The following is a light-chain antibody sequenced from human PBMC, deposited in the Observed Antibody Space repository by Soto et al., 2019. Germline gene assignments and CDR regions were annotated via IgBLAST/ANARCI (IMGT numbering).Light chain of an antibody. CDR2: EVS. V-gene: IGLV2-14*01. CDR1: SSDVGGYNY. J-gene: IGLJ1*01. Sequence: QSVLTQPASVSGSPGQSITISCTGTSSDVGGYNYVSWYQQHPGKAPKLMIYEVSNRPSGVSNRFSGSKSGNTASLTIPGLQAEDEADYYCSSYTSSTLDVFGTGTKVTVL. CDR3: SSYTSSTLDV.